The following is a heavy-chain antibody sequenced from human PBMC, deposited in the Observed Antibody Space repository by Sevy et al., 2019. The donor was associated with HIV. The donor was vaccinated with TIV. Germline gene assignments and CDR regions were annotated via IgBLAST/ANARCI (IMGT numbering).Heavy chain of an antibody. CDR2: ISGSGGST. V-gene: IGHV3-23*01. D-gene: IGHD2-2*01. CDR3: AKDGRLVTGSLLDY. J-gene: IGHJ4*02. CDR1: GFTFSSYA. Sequence: GGSLRLSCAASGFTFSSYAMSWVRQAPGKGLEWVSAISGSGGSTYYADSVKRRFTISRDNSKNKLYLQMNCLRAEDTAVYYCAKDGRLVTGSLLDYWGQGTLVTVSS.